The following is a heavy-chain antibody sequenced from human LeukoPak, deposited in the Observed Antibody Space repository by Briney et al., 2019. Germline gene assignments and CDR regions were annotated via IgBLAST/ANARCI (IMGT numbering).Heavy chain of an antibody. CDR2: IKSKTHGGTT. Sequence: GGSLTLSCAVSGFTFSNVWMSWVRQAPGKGLEWVGRIKSKTHGGTTDYAAPVKGRFTISRHDSKNTLYLQMNSLKTEDTAVYYCTTGLYEWELLVENALDIWGQGTMVTVSS. J-gene: IGHJ3*02. V-gene: IGHV3-15*01. D-gene: IGHD1-26*01. CDR3: TTGLYEWELLVENALDI. CDR1: GFTFSNVW.